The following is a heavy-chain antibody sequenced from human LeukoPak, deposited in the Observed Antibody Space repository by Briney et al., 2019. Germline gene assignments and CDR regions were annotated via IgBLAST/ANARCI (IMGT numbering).Heavy chain of an antibody. CDR2: IRSSGSTI. Sequence: GGSLRLSCAASGFTFSGYEMTWVRQAPGRGLEWVSYIRSSGSTIYYADSVKGRFTISRDNAKDSLYLQMNSLRAEDTAVYYCARVGYSSSWYRKYYFDYWGQGTLVTVSS. CDR1: GFTFSGYE. D-gene: IGHD6-13*01. J-gene: IGHJ4*02. CDR3: ARVGYSSSWYRKYYFDY. V-gene: IGHV3-48*03.